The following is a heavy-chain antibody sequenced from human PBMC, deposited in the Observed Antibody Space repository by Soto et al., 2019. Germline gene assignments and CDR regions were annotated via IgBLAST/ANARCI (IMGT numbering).Heavy chain of an antibody. Sequence: QVQLVESGGGVVQPGRSLRLSCAATGFTLRSYGMHWVRQPPGKGLEWVAVIWDDGSNKYYADSVKGRFTISRDNSKNTLYLKMNSLRAEDTAVYYCARDRIGNYFAYWVQGAMVTVS. V-gene: IGHV3-33*01. CDR1: GFTLRSYG. CDR3: ARDRIGNYFAY. D-gene: IGHD1-1*01. CDR2: IWDDGSNK. J-gene: IGHJ4*02.